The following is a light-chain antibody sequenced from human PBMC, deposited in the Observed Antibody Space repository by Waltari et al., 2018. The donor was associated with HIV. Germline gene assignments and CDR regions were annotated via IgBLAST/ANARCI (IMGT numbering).Light chain of an antibody. V-gene: IGLV1-47*01. CDR3: AAWDDSLSGHVV. J-gene: IGLJ2*01. CDR1: SSNSGSTY. Sequence: QSVLTQPPSASGTPGQRVTTSCSGSSSNSGSTYVYWYQQLPGTAPKLLIYRNNQRPSGVPDRFSGSKSGTSASLAISGLRSEDEADYYCAAWDDSLSGHVVFGGGTKLTVL. CDR2: RNN.